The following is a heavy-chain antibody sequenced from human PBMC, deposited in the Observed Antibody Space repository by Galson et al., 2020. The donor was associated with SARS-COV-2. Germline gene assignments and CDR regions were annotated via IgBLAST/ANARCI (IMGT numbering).Heavy chain of an antibody. CDR3: AKLYSGSYYGYFDY. V-gene: IGHV3-30*18. J-gene: IGHJ4*02. CDR1: GFTFSSYG. D-gene: IGHD1-26*01. CDR2: ISYDGSNK. Sequence: TGGSLRLSCAASGFTFSSYGMHWVRQAPGKGLEWVAVISYDGSNKYYADSVKGRFTISRDNSENTLYLQMNSLRAEDTAVYYCAKLYSGSYYGYFDYWGQGTLVTVSS.